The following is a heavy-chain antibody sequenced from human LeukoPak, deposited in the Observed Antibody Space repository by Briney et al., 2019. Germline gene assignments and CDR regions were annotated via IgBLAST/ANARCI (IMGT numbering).Heavy chain of an antibody. CDR3: ARGLGGRKTN. CDR2: INHSGST. J-gene: IGHJ4*02. Sequence: SETLSLTCAVYGGSLSGYYWSWIRQPPGKGLEWIGEINHSGSTNYNPSLKSRVTISVDTSKNQFSLKLSSVTAADTAVYYCARGLGGRKTNWGQGTLVTVSS. V-gene: IGHV4-34*01. D-gene: IGHD1-1*01. CDR1: GGSLSGYY.